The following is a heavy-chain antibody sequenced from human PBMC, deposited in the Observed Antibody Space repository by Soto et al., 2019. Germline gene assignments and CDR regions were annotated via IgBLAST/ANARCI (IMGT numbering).Heavy chain of an antibody. CDR2: ISGSGGST. CDR1: GFAFSSYA. J-gene: IGHJ4*02. Sequence: GGSLRLSCAASGFAFSSYAMSWVRQAPGKGLEWVSAISGSGGSTYYADSVKGRFTISRDNSKNTLYLQMNSLRAEDTAVYYCAKSSGYSYGHVIGYFDYWGQGTLVTVSS. V-gene: IGHV3-23*01. CDR3: AKSSGYSYGHVIGYFDY. D-gene: IGHD5-18*01.